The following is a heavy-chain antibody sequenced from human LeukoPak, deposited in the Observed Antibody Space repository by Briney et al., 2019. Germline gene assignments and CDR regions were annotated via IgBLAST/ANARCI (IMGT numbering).Heavy chain of an antibody. Sequence: SVKVSCKASGGTFSSYAISWVRQAPGQGLEWMGGIIPILGTANYAQKFQGRVTITTDESTSTAYMELRSLTSDDTAVYFCAKDSRGYCSEGACYSIDYWGQGTLVTVAS. J-gene: IGHJ4*02. CDR2: IIPILGTA. D-gene: IGHD2-8*01. CDR1: GGTFSSYA. CDR3: AKDSRGYCSEGACYSIDY. V-gene: IGHV1-69*05.